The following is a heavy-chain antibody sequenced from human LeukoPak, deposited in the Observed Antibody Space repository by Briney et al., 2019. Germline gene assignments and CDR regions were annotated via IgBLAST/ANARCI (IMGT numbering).Heavy chain of an antibody. Sequence: PGGSLRLSCAASGFTFSSFATTWVRQAPGKGLEWVSTVSGSAGGTDYADSVKGRFTISRDNLKNTLYLQMNGLRAEDTAVYYCAKNRGHCVDGVCHNYYYMDVWGRGTTVTVSS. CDR3: AKNRGHCVDGVCHNYYYMDV. CDR2: VSGSAGGT. CDR1: GFTFSSFA. V-gene: IGHV3-23*01. D-gene: IGHD2-8*02. J-gene: IGHJ6*03.